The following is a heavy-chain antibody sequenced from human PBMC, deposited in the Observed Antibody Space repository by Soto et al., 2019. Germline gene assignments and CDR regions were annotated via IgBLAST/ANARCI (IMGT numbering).Heavy chain of an antibody. CDR2: IYYGGSS. CDR1: GDSISSGDYY. CDR3: ARVGIPLRGYYFDY. D-gene: IGHD3-16*01. J-gene: IGHJ4*02. Sequence: QVQPQESGPGLVKPSQTLSLTCTVSGDSISSGDYYWSWIRQPPGKGLEWIGYIYYGGSSYYNPSLKSRVTISADTSKNQFSLKLTSVTAADTAVYFCARVGIPLRGYYFDYWGQGTLVTVSS. V-gene: IGHV4-30-4*01.